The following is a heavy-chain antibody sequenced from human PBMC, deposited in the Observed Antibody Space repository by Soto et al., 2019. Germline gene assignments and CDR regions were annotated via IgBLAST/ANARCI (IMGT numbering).Heavy chain of an antibody. V-gene: IGHV1-3*01. CDR1: GYTFTSYA. Sequence: ASVKGSCKASGYTFTSYAMHWGRQVPGQRLEWMGWINAGNGNTKYSQKFQGRVTITRDTSASTVYMEVSSLTSEDTAVYYCAREVLSLSSSWREYFHHWGQGTLVTVSS. CDR3: AREVLSLSSSWREYFHH. J-gene: IGHJ1*01. CDR2: INAGNGNT. D-gene: IGHD6-13*01.